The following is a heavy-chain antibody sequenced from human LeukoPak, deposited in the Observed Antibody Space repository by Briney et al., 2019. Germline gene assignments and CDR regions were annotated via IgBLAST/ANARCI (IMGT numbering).Heavy chain of an antibody. D-gene: IGHD2-2*02. CDR3: AREQIIVAAIYFDY. V-gene: IGHV3-53*01. CDR2: IYSGGNT. CDR1: GFTVSSNY. Sequence: LAGGSLRLSCAASGFTVSSNYMSWVRQAPGKGLEWVSVIYSGGNTYYADSVKGRFTISRDNSKNTLYLQMNSLRAEDTAVYYCAREQIIVAAIYFDYWGQGTLVTVSS. J-gene: IGHJ4*02.